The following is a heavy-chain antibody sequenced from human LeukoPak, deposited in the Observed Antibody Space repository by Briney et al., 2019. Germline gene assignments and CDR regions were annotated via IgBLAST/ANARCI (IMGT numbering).Heavy chain of an antibody. V-gene: IGHV3-66*01. CDR1: GFTGSCNY. J-gene: IGHJ4*02. D-gene: IGHD4-17*01. CDR2: IYSGGNT. CDR3: ASRPSGDYPYFDY. Sequence: GSLRLSCAASGFTGSCNYISWVRQAPGKGLDWVSVIYSGGNTYYADSVKGRFTISRDNSKNTLYLQMNSLRAEDTAVYYCASRPSGDYPYFDYWGQGTLVTVSS.